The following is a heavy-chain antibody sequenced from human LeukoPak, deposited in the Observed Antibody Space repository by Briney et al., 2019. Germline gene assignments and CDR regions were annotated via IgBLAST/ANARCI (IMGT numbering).Heavy chain of an antibody. V-gene: IGHV3-74*01. Sequence: GGSLRLSCAASRSTFSSYWMHWVRQAPGKGLVWVSRINSDGSSTSYADSVKGRFTISRDNAKNTLYLQMNSLRAEDTAVYFCARDLGGATGIDYWGQGTLVTVSS. CDR3: ARDLGGATGIDY. D-gene: IGHD1-26*01. J-gene: IGHJ4*02. CDR1: RSTFSSYW. CDR2: INSDGSST.